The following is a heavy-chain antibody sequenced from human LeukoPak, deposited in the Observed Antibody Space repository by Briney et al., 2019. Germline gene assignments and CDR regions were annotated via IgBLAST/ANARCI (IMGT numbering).Heavy chain of an antibody. CDR1: GYTFPGYY. CDR3: ARFGVGATHYFDY. V-gene: IGHV1-2*02. D-gene: IGHD1-26*01. Sequence: ASVKVSCKASGYTFPGYYMHWVRQAPGQGLEWMGWINPNSGGTNYAQKFQGRVTMTRDTSISTAYMELSRLRSDDTAVYYCARFGVGATHYFDYWGQGTLVTVSS. CDR2: INPNSGGT. J-gene: IGHJ4*02.